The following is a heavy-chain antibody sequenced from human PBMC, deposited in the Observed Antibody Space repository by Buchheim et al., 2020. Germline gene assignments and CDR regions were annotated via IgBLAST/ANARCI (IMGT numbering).Heavy chain of an antibody. Sequence: QVQLVESGGGLVKPGGSLRLSCAASGFTFSDYYMSWIRQTPGKGLEWVSYISSSSSYTNYADSVKGRFTISSDNAKNSLYLQMNSLRAEDTAVYYYATRGGYSSGWYVADYFDYWGQGTL. CDR2: ISSSSSYT. CDR3: ATRGGYSSGWYVADYFDY. CDR1: GFTFSDYY. J-gene: IGHJ4*02. D-gene: IGHD6-19*01. V-gene: IGHV3-11*06.